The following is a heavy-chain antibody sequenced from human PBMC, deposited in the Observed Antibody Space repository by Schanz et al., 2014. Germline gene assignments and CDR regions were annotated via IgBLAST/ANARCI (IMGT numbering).Heavy chain of an antibody. J-gene: IGHJ4*02. CDR1: GCTFSNYC. Sequence: VQVVESGGGLVQPGGSLRLSCAVSGCTFSNYCMGWVRQAPGKGLEWVAVITYDGSNTYHADSVKGRFTISRDNSKNTLYLQMNTLRYEGTDVYYCVRRDIMAVPVVHFWGQGILVTVSS. CDR2: ITYDGSNT. D-gene: IGHD2-2*01. V-gene: IGHV3-30*03. CDR3: VRRDIMAVPVVHF.